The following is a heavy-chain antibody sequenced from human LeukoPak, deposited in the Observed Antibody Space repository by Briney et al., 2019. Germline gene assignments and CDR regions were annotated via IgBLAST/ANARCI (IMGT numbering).Heavy chain of an antibody. CDR1: GYTLTELS. Sequence: ASVKVSCKVSGYTLTELSMHWVRQAPGKGLEWMGGFDPEDGETIYAQKFQGRVTMTEDTSTDTAYMELSRLRSDDTAVYYCASISDYYDSSGYSTYFDYWGQGTLVTVSS. V-gene: IGHV1-24*01. J-gene: IGHJ4*02. D-gene: IGHD3-22*01. CDR3: ASISDYYDSSGYSTYFDY. CDR2: FDPEDGET.